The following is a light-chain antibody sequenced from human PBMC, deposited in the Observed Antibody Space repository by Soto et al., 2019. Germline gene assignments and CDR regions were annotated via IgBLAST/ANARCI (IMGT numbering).Light chain of an antibody. J-gene: IGKJ4*01. CDR3: QQTYSVPLT. CDR1: QSITNY. CDR2: AAS. Sequence: DIQMTQSPSSLSASVGDRVTITCRASQSITNYLSWYQRRPGEAPKLLIYAASTLQTGVPSRFSGSGSGTDFTLTISSLQPEDVATFYCQQTYSVPLTFGGGTKV. V-gene: IGKV1-39*01.